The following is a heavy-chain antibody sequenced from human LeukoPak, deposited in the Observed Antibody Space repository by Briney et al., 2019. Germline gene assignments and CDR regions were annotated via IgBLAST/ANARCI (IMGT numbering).Heavy chain of an antibody. CDR3: AXXXHXNILTGGMDV. V-gene: IGHV4-34*01. Sequence: SETLSLTCAVFGGSFSGYYWSWIRQSPEKGLEWIGEMSHTGATNYNPSLKSRVTVSVDTSKKQFSLNLRSVTAADTAVYYCAXXXHXNILTGGMDVWGQGTTVIVSS. CDR1: GGSFSGYY. D-gene: IGHD3-9*01. CDR2: MSHTGAT. J-gene: IGHJ6*02.